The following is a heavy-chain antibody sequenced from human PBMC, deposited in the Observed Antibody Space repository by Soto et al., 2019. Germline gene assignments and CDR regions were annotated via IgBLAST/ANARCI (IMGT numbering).Heavy chain of an antibody. Sequence: WASVKVSCKASGYTFTGYYMHWVRQAPGQGLEWMGWINPNSGGTNYAQKFQGRVTMTRDTSISTACMELSRLRSDDTAVYYCVRQQLVPGYYYGMDVWGQGTTVTVSS. V-gene: IGHV1-2*02. CDR1: GYTFTGYY. D-gene: IGHD6-13*01. CDR3: VRQQLVPGYYYGMDV. J-gene: IGHJ6*02. CDR2: INPNSGGT.